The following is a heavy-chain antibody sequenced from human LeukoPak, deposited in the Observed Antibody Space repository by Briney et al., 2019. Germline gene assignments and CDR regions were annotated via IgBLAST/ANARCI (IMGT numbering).Heavy chain of an antibody. J-gene: IGHJ6*03. Sequence: PSETLSLTCSVSGGSIGNSTFYWGWIRQPPGKGLEWIGNIYYGGNTYYNPSLKSRVTISVDTSKNQFSLKLSSVTAADTAVYYCARGYCTSTTCYKPHYYYMDVWGKGTTVTVSS. CDR2: IYYGGNT. V-gene: IGHV4-39*07. D-gene: IGHD2-2*02. CDR3: ARGYCTSTTCYKPHYYYMDV. CDR1: GGSIGNSTFY.